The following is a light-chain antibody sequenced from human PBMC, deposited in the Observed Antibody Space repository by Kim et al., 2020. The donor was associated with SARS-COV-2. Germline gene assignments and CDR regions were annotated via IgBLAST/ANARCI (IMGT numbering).Light chain of an antibody. Sequence: GSPGQTATITCSGDKLREKCACWYQQKAGQSPVLVIYQDTKRPSGIPDRFSGSNSGNAATLTISGTQAMDEADYYCQAWDSGTVVFGGGTQLTVL. CDR1: KLREKC. CDR2: QDT. CDR3: QAWDSGTVV. V-gene: IGLV3-1*01. J-gene: IGLJ2*01.